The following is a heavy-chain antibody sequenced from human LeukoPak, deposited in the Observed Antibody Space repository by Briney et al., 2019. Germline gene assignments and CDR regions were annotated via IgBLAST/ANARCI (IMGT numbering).Heavy chain of an antibody. V-gene: IGHV3-30*18. CDR3: AKDRGSSSGFDY. J-gene: IGHJ4*02. Sequence: PGGSLRLSCAASGFTFSSYGMHWVRQAPGKGLEWVAAISYDGSNKYYADSVKGRFTISRDNSKNTLYLQMNSLRAEDTAVYYCAKDRGSSSGFDYWGQGTLVTVSS. CDR1: GFTFSSYG. D-gene: IGHD6-6*01. CDR2: ISYDGSNK.